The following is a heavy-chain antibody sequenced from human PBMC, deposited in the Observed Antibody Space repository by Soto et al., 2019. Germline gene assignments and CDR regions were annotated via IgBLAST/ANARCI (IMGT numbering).Heavy chain of an antibody. CDR3: AREHCSAGSCFHADY. D-gene: IGHD2-15*01. V-gene: IGHV3-21*01. CDR2: ISVRSSSI. J-gene: IGHJ4*02. Sequence: EVQLVESGGGLVKPGGSLRLSCVASGFTFSNYNMVWVRQAPGEGLEWVSSISVRSSSIHYADSVKGRFTISRDDAKNSLYLQMNSLRDKDTAVYYCAREHCSAGSCFHADYWGQGTLVIVSS. CDR1: GFTFSNYN.